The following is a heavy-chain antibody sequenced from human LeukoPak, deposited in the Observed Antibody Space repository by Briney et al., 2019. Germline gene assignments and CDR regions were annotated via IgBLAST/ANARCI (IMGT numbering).Heavy chain of an antibody. D-gene: IGHD1-26*01. Sequence: SVKVSCKASGYTFTGYYMHWVRQAPGQGLEWMGGIIPIFGTANYAQKFQGRVTITTDESTSTAYMELSSLRSEDTAVYYCARDRGGGSPLNYWGQGTLVTVSS. V-gene: IGHV1-69*05. CDR3: ARDRGGGSPLNY. CDR2: IIPIFGTA. J-gene: IGHJ4*02. CDR1: GYTFTGYY.